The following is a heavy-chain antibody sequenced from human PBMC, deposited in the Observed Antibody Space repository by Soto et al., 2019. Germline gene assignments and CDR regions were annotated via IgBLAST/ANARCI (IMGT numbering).Heavy chain of an antibody. Sequence: SETLSLTCTVSGGSISSYYWSWIRQPPGKGLEWIGYIYYSGSTNYNPSLKSRVTISVDTSKNQFSLKLSSVTAADTAVYYCARQMSRSYPYYYYYYGMDVWGQGTTVTVSS. CDR2: IYYSGST. CDR1: GGSISSYY. D-gene: IGHD1-26*01. J-gene: IGHJ6*02. V-gene: IGHV4-59*08. CDR3: ARQMSRSYPYYYYYYGMDV.